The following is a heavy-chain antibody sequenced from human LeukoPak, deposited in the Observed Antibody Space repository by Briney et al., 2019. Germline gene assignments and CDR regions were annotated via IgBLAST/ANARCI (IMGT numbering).Heavy chain of an antibody. V-gene: IGHV1-2*02. Sequence: GASVKVSCKASGYTFTGYYMHWVRQAPGQGLEWMGWINPNSGGTNYAQKFQGRVTMTRDTSISTAYMELSRLRSDDTAVYYCARIGYSSYYYYMDVWGKGTTVTVSS. CDR3: ARIGYSSYYYYMDV. J-gene: IGHJ6*03. D-gene: IGHD6-13*01. CDR2: INPNSGGT. CDR1: GYTFTGYY.